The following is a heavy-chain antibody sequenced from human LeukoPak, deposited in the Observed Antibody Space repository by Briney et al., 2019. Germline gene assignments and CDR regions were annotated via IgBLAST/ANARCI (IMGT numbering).Heavy chain of an antibody. D-gene: IGHD2-8*01. J-gene: IGHJ5*02. CDR2: IYPGETA. CDR3: AGYHQWFLNDR. Sequence: NTSETLSLTCAVSDGSFSNYYWSWFRQSPGEGLEWIAEIYPGETAEYNPSLWSRVTISADTSKSQFSLRLSSVTAADTAVYYCAGYHQWFLNDRWGQGTLVTVSS. V-gene: IGHV4-34*01. CDR1: DGSFSNYY.